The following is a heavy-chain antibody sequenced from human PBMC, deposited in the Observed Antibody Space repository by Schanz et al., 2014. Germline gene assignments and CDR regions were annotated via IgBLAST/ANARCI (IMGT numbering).Heavy chain of an antibody. CDR1: GFTFSRYW. J-gene: IGHJ3*01. CDR3: ARDGGRDGYNLAFDV. Sequence: EVQLVESGGGLVQPGGSLRLCCVASGFTFSRYWMTWVRQAPGKGLEWISSMYINSGSTQYADSVKGRFIISRDSSKNTLFLQMNSLRAEDTAVYFCARDGGRDGYNLAFDVWGQGTLVTVSS. D-gene: IGHD5-12*01. V-gene: IGHV3-66*01. CDR2: MYINSGST.